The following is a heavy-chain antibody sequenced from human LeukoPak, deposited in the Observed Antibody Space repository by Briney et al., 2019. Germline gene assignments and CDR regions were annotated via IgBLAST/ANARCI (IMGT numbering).Heavy chain of an antibody. CDR2: IFYSGST. V-gene: IGHV4-59*01. CDR3: AKGREWYYYSS. Sequence: SETLSLTCTVSGGSISNYYWNWIRQPPGKGLEWIGYIFYSGSTNYNLSLKSRVTISVDTSKNQFSLKLSSVTAADTAVYYCAKGREWYYYSSWGQGTLVTVSS. CDR1: GGSISNYY. D-gene: IGHD3-10*01. J-gene: IGHJ5*02.